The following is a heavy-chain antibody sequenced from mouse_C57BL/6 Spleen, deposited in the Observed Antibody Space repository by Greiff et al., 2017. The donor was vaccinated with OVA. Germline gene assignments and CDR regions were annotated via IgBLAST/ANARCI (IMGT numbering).Heavy chain of an antibody. CDR1: GYTFTDYY. V-gene: IGHV1-19*01. CDR3: ARDGNFWYVDV. CDR2: INPYNGGT. Sequence: VQLKQSGPVLVKPGASVKMSCKASGYTFTDYYMNWVKQSHGKSLEWIGVINPYNGGTSYNQKFKGKATLTVDKSSSTAYMELISLTSEDSAVYYCARDGNFWYVDVWGTGTTVTVSS. D-gene: IGHD2-1*01. J-gene: IGHJ1*03.